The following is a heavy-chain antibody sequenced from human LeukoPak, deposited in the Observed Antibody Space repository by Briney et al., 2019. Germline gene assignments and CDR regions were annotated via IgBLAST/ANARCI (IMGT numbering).Heavy chain of an antibody. D-gene: IGHD2-15*01. CDR3: ARVTQGYCSGGSCYPGYYYYYYYMDV. V-gene: IGHV4-59*08. Sequence: KPSETLSLTCTVSGGSISGYYWSWIRQPPGKGLEWIGYIYYSGSTNYNPSLKSRITISVDTSKNQFSLKLSSVTAADTAVYYCARVTQGYCSGGSCYPGYYYYYYYMDVWGKGTTVTVSS. CDR1: GGSISGYY. J-gene: IGHJ6*03. CDR2: IYYSGST.